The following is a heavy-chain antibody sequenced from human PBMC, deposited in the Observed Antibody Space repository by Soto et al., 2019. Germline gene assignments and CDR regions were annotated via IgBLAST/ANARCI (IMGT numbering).Heavy chain of an antibody. CDR2: ISAYNGNT. CDR1: GYTFTSYG. D-gene: IGHD3-22*01. V-gene: IGHV1-18*01. Sequence: ASVKVFCKASGYTFTSYGISWVRQAPGQGLEWMGWISAYNGNTNYAQKLQGRVTMTTDTSTSTAYMELRSLRSDDTAVYYCAKTLDYYDSSGYGYWGQGTLVTVSS. CDR3: AKTLDYYDSSGYGY. J-gene: IGHJ4*02.